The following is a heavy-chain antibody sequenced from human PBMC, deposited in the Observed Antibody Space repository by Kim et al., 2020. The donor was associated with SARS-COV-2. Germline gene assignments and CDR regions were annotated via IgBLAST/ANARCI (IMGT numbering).Heavy chain of an antibody. V-gene: IGHV1-18*01. J-gene: IGHJ6*02. D-gene: IGHD1-26*01. CDR3: ARDSQERDYYYYGMDV. CDR1: GYTFTSYG. Sequence: ASVKVSCKASGYTFTSYGISWVRQAPGQGLEWMAWISAYNGNTNYAQKLQGRVTMTTDTSTSTAYMELRSLRSDDTAVYYCARDSQERDYYYYGMDVWGQGTTVTVSS. CDR2: ISAYNGNT.